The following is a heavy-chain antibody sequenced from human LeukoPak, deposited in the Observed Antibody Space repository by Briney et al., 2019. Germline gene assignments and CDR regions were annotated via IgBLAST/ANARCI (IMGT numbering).Heavy chain of an antibody. V-gene: IGHV3-11*01. D-gene: IGHD3-22*01. Sequence: GGSLRLSCAASGFTYSDYYMSWIRQAPGKGLEWVSYISSSGSTIYYADSVKGRFTISRDNAKNSLYLQMNSLRAEDTAVYYCASSADSSGYHDAFDIWGQGTMVTVSS. CDR3: ASSADSSGYHDAFDI. J-gene: IGHJ3*02. CDR2: ISSSGSTI. CDR1: GFTYSDYY.